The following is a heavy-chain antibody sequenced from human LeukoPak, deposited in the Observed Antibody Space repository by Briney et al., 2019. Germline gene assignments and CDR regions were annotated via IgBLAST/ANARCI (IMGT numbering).Heavy chain of an antibody. CDR3: LVYYDSSGQQAFDI. Sequence: ASVKVSCKASGYTFTSYDINWVRQATGQGLEWMGWMNPNSGNTGYAQKFQGRVTMTRNTSISTAYMELSSLRSEDTAVYYCLVYYDSSGQQAFDIWGQGTMVTVSS. D-gene: IGHD3-22*01. CDR2: MNPNSGNT. J-gene: IGHJ3*02. V-gene: IGHV1-8*01. CDR1: GYTFTSYD.